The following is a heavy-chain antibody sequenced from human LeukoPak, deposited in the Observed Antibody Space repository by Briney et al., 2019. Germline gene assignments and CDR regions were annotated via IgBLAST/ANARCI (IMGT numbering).Heavy chain of an antibody. CDR2: ISSSGRTI. V-gene: IGHV3-11*04. Sequence: GGSLRLSCAVSGITFDDYYMGWIRQAPGKGLEWISYISSSGRTIFYADSVKGRFTISRDNSKNTLYLQMNSLRAEDTAVYYCARPDIVVVGNFDYWGQGTLVTVSS. D-gene: IGHD2-15*01. CDR1: GITFDDYY. J-gene: IGHJ4*02. CDR3: ARPDIVVVGNFDY.